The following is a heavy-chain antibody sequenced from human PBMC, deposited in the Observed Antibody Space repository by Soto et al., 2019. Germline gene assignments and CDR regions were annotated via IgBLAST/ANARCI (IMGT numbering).Heavy chain of an antibody. V-gene: IGHV3-48*01. CDR2: ISSGSSKV. J-gene: IGHJ4*02. CDR1: GFTFSSYG. D-gene: IGHD3-22*01. CDR3: ARDRDSSGNYLDYLDY. Sequence: EVQLVESGGGLVQPGGSLRLSCAVSGFTFSSYGMIWVRQAPGKGLEWVSYISSGSSKVYYADSVKGRFTISRDNAKNSLYLQMNSLRAEDTAVYYCARDRDSSGNYLDYLDYWGQGTLVTVSS.